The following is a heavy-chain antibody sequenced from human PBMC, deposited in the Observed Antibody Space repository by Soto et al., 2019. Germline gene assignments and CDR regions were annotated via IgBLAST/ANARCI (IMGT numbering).Heavy chain of an antibody. CDR2: IDWDDDK. CDR3: ARIRDSYGYYYGMDV. J-gene: IGHJ6*02. Sequence: SGPTLVNPTQTLTLTCTFSGFSLSTSGMCVSWIRQPPGKALEWLARIDWDDDKYYSTSLKTRLTISKDTSKNQVVLTMINMDPVDTATYYCARIRDSYGYYYGMDVWGQGTTVTVSS. D-gene: IGHD5-18*01. V-gene: IGHV2-70*11. CDR1: GFSLSTSGMC.